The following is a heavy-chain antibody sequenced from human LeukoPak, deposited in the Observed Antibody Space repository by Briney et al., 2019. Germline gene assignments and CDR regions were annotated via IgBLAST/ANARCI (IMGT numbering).Heavy chain of an antibody. V-gene: IGHV1-2*02. J-gene: IGHJ3*02. D-gene: IGHD1-26*01. CDR2: INPNSGGT. CDR3: ARGQGGSYPYDAFDI. CDR1: GYTFTGYY. Sequence: GASVKVSCKASGYTFTGYYMHWVRQAPGQGLEWMGWINPNSGGTNYAQKFQGRVTMTRDTSISTAYMELSRLRSDDTAVYYCARGQGGSYPYDAFDIWGQGTMVNVSS.